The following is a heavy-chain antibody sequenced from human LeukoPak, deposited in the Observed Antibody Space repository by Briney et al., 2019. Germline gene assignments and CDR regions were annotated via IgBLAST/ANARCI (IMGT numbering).Heavy chain of an antibody. J-gene: IGHJ4*02. CDR1: GYMFTGNH. V-gene: IGHV1-2*02. Sequence: ASVKVSCKASGYMFTGNHIHWVRQAPGQGLEWMGWINPNSGVTNYAQKFQGRVTMTRDTSINTAYMELSRLRYDDTAVYYCARGGNSVDYWGQGTLVTVSS. D-gene: IGHD4-23*01. CDR2: INPNSGVT. CDR3: ARGGNSVDY.